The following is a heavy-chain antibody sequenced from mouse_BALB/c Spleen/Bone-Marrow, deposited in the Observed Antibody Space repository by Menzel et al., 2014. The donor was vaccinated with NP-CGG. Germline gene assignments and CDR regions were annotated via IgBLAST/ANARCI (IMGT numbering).Heavy chain of an antibody. CDR1: GFSLSTSGMG. Sequence: QVTLKECGPGILQPSQTLSLTCSFSGFSLSTSGMGVGWIRQPSGKGLEWLAHIWWDDDKLYNSALKSRLTISKDTSSNQVFPKIVSVDTADSGPYHCARIEDGFWGFAYWGQGTLVTVSA. CDR3: ARIEDGFWGFAY. J-gene: IGHJ3*01. V-gene: IGHV8-8*01. D-gene: IGHD2-3*01. CDR2: IWWDDDK.